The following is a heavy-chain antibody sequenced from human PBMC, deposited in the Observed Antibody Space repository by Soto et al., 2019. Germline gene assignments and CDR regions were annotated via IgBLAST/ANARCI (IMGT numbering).Heavy chain of an antibody. D-gene: IGHD2-15*01. V-gene: IGHV3-21*01. CDR1: GFTVSSYS. Sequence: PGGSLRLSCAASGFTVSSYSMNWVRQAPGKGLEWVSSISSSSSYIYYADSVKGRFTISRDNAKNSLYLQMNSLRAEDTAVYYCARGSAGYCSGGSCFDWGQGTLVTVSS. J-gene: IGHJ4*02. CDR3: ARGSAGYCSGGSCFD. CDR2: ISSSSSYI.